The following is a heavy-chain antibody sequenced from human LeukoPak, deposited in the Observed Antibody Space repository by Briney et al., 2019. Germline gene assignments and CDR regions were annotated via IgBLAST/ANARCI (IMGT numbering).Heavy chain of an antibody. Sequence: SETLSLTCTVSGGPISSSSYYWGWVRQPPGKGLEWIGSFYYSGSTYYNPSLKSRLTISVDTSKNQFSLKLSSVTAADTAVYYCARRTEISYYDILTGYYNQNYFDYWGQGTLVIVS. V-gene: IGHV4-39*01. D-gene: IGHD3-9*01. J-gene: IGHJ4*02. CDR1: GGPISSSSYY. CDR3: ARRTEISYYDILTGYYNQNYFDY. CDR2: FYYSGST.